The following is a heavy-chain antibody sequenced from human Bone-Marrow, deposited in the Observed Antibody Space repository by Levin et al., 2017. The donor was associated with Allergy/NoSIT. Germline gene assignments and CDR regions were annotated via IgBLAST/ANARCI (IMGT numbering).Heavy chain of an antibody. Sequence: GGSLRLSCAASGFTFRSYVMNWVRQAPGKGLEWVSTIRGSGDTTYYADSVKGRFTISRDNSKNTLFLQMTSLRAEDTAIYYCAKSVYFSSGSSALDVWGQGTTVTVSS. D-gene: IGHD3-10*01. J-gene: IGHJ6*02. CDR1: GFTFRSYV. CDR3: AKSVYFSSGSSALDV. CDR2: IRGSGDTT. V-gene: IGHV3-23*01.